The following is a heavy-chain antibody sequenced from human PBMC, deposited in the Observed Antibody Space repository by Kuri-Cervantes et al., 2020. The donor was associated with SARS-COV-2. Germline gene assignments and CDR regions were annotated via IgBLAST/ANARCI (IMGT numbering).Heavy chain of an antibody. CDR2: IWYDGKNE. V-gene: IGHV3-33*08. J-gene: IGHJ6*03. CDR3: ARGAANYYMDV. D-gene: IGHD3-16*01. Sequence: LSLTCVASGFTFSNYAIHRVRQAPGKGLEWVAVIWYDGKNEYYAGSVKGRFTISRDNSRNTVLLQMNILRAEDTAIYYCARGAANYYMDVWGTGTTVTVSS. CDR1: GFTFSNYA.